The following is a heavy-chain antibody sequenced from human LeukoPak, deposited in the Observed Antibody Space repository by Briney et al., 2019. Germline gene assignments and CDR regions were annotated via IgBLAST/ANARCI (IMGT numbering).Heavy chain of an antibody. V-gene: IGHV4-38-2*02. CDR1: GHSIFSNYY. J-gene: IGHJ4*02. CDR3: ASEHSSSPFF. CDR2: VHHSGTA. Sequence: LSETLSLTCTVSGHSIFSNYYHWGWIRQPPGKGPEWIASVHHSGTAYYNPSLKSRVTISVDTSENQFSLKRSSVTAADTAVYYCASEHSSSPFFWSQGTLVTVSS. D-gene: IGHD6-6*01.